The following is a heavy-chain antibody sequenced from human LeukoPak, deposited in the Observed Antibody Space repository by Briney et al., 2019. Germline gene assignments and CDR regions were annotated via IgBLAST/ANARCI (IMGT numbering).Heavy chain of an antibody. CDR2: ISGSGGST. J-gene: IGHJ4*02. Sequence: PGGSLRLSCAASGFTFSSYAMSWVRQAPGKGLEWVSAISGSGGSTYYADSVKGRFTISRDNAKNSLYLQMNSLRAEDTAVYYCARGRSAWYVDYWGQGTLVTVSS. CDR1: GFTFSSYA. V-gene: IGHV3-23*01. CDR3: ARGRSAWYVDY. D-gene: IGHD3-3*01.